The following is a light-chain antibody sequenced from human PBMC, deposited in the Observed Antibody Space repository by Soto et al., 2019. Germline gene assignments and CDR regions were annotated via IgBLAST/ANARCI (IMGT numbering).Light chain of an antibody. CDR3: ASWDDSLKGVL. V-gene: IGLV1-44*01. CDR2: FND. CDR1: RSNIGSNL. Sequence: QSVLTQPPSASGTPGQRVSISCSGGRSNIGSNLVSWYQQLPGTAPKLLLYFNDQRPSAVPDRFSGSKSGTSASLAVSELQSEDEADYFCASWDDSLKGVLFGGGTKLTVL. J-gene: IGLJ3*02.